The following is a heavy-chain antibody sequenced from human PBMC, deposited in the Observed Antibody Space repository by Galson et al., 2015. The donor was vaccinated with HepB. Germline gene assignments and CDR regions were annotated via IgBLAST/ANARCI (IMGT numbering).Heavy chain of an antibody. D-gene: IGHD3-16*02. V-gene: IGHV3-30*18. Sequence: SLRLSCAASGSTFSSYGMHWVRQAPGKGLEWVAVISYDGSNKYYADSVKGRFTISRDNSKNTLYLQMNSLRAEDTAVYYCAKLLGMDDYVWGSYRPPGDYWGQGTLVTVSS. CDR2: ISYDGSNK. CDR3: AKLLGMDDYVWGSYRPPGDY. J-gene: IGHJ4*02. CDR1: GSTFSSYG.